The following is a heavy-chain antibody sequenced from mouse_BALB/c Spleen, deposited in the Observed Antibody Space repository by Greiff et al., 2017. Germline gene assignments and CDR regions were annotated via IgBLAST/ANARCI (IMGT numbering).Heavy chain of an antibody. CDR2: ISSGGST. V-gene: IGHV5-6-5*01. CDR1: GFTFSSYA. D-gene: IGHD1-1*01. CDR3: ARCYYGSSNFDY. Sequence: EVKLVESGGGLVKPGGSLKLSCAASGFTFSSYAMSWVRQTPEKRLEWVASISSGGSTYYPDSVKGRFTISRDNARNILYLQMSSLRSEDTAMYYCARCYYGSSNFDYWGQGTTLTVSS. J-gene: IGHJ2*01.